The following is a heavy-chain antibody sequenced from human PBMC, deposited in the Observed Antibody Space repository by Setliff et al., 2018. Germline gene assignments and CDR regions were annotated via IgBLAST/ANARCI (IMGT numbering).Heavy chain of an antibody. Sequence: LRLSCAASGFIFTSYAMSWVRQAPGKGLEWVSGLNGVGHSTYYADSMKGRSVISRDNSRNSCFLQLNNLRPEDTATYYCVKDRVNDGVWDFDSWGQGIVVTVSS. CDR1: GFIFTSYA. D-gene: IGHD4-17*01. V-gene: IGHV3-23*01. CDR2: LNGVGHST. CDR3: VKDRVNDGVWDFDS. J-gene: IGHJ4*02.